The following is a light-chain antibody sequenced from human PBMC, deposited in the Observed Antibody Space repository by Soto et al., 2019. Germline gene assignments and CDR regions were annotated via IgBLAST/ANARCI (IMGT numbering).Light chain of an antibody. Sequence: EIVLTQSPATLSLSPGERATLSCRASQSVSSYLAWYQQKPGQAPRLLLYDASNRGTGIPARFSGSGSGTDFPPTISSLEPEDFAVYYCQQRTDWPLTFGGGTKVEI. CDR2: DAS. CDR1: QSVSSY. CDR3: QQRTDWPLT. J-gene: IGKJ4*01. V-gene: IGKV3-11*01.